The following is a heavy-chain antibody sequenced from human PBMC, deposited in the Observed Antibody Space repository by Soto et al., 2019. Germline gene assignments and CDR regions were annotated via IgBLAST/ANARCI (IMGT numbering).Heavy chain of an antibody. Sequence: GGSLRLSCAASGFTFRNYGMNWVRQASGKGLEWVSYIGIGSSTKYYADSVKGRFTISRDNAKNSLYLQMNSLRAEDTAVYYWARDQLYYNDISGRPLNAFDVWGQGTMVTVSS. V-gene: IGHV3-48*01. D-gene: IGHD3-22*01. CDR2: IGIGSSTK. CDR3: ARDQLYYNDISGRPLNAFDV. CDR1: GFTFRNYG. J-gene: IGHJ3*01.